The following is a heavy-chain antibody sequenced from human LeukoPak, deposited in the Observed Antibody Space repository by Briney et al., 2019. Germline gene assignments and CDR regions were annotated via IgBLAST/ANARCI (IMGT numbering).Heavy chain of an antibody. J-gene: IGHJ3*02. CDR3: AGTYYFDSSGHYFGGNGFDI. D-gene: IGHD3-22*01. CDR2: IYYSGST. CDR1: GGSISSGGYY. V-gene: IGHV4-31*03. Sequence: SQTLSLTCTVSGGSISSGGYYWSWIRQHPGKGLEWIGYIYYSGSTYYNPSLKSRVTISVDMFYNQFSLKLSSVTAADTAVYYCAGTYYFDSSGHYFGGNGFDIWGQGTMVTVSS.